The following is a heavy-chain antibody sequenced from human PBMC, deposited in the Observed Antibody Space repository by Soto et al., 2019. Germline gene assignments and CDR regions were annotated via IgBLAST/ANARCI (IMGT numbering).Heavy chain of an antibody. D-gene: IGHD3-16*01. Sequence: QVQLVQSGAEMKKPGASVKVSCKASGYTFATFGISWVRQAPGQGLEWMGWISDYNGNTNYAQKFQGRVTMTRDTSTNTVYMELRSLRSDDTAIFYCARDDGGAIFDHWGQGTLVTVSS. CDR3: ARDDGGAIFDH. CDR2: ISDYNGNT. V-gene: IGHV1-18*01. CDR1: GYTFATFG. J-gene: IGHJ4*02.